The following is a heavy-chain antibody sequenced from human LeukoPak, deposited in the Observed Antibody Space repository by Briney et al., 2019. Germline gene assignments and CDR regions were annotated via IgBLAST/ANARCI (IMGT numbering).Heavy chain of an antibody. V-gene: IGHV4-34*01. D-gene: IGHD1-26*01. CDR3: ASREGH. CDR2: INHGVST. J-gene: IGHJ4*02. CDR1: GGSFSGYY. Sequence: SETLSLTCAVYGGSFSGYYWNWIRQPPGKGLEWIGEINHGVSTNYNPSLMSRVTISVDTSKNHFYLRLSSVTAADTAVYYCASREGHWGQGTLVTVSS.